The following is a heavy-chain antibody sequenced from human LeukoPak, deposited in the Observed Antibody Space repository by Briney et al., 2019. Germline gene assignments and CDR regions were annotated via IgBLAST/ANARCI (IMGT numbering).Heavy chain of an antibody. D-gene: IGHD3-22*01. Sequence: ASVKVSCKASGGTFSSYAISWLRQATGQGLEWMGWMNPNSGNTGYAQKLQGRVTMTTDTSTSTAYMELRSLRSDDTAVYYCARDQAEDYYDSSEPAFDIWGQGTMVTVSS. CDR1: GGTFSSYA. CDR2: MNPNSGNT. J-gene: IGHJ3*02. V-gene: IGHV1-18*01. CDR3: ARDQAEDYYDSSEPAFDI.